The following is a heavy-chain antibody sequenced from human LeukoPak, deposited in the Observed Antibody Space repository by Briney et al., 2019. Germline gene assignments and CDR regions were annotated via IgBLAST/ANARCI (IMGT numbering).Heavy chain of an antibody. CDR1: GGSISSGGYS. J-gene: IGHJ5*02. CDR2: IYHSGST. V-gene: IGHV4-30-2*01. CDR3: ARGQLYDILTGYYELNWFDP. D-gene: IGHD3-9*01. Sequence: SETLSLTCAVSGGSISSGGYSWSWIRQPPGKGLEWIGYIYHSGSTYYNPSLKSRVTTSVDTSKNQFSLKLSSVTAADTAVYYCARGQLYDILTGYYELNWFDPWGQGTLVTVSS.